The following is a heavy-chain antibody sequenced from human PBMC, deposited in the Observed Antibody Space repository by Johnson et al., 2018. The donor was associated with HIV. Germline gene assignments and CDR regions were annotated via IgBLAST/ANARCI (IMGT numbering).Heavy chain of an antibody. J-gene: IGHJ3*01. Sequence: DVQLVESGGGLVQPGGSLRLSCAASGFTVSSNYMSWVRQAPGKGLEWVSVIYSGGSTYYADSVKGRFTISRDNSKSTLYLQMNSLRAEDTAVYYCAKDRGYSTSSAFDFWGQGTMVTVSS. CDR3: AKDRGYSTSSAFDF. CDR1: GFTVSSNY. CDR2: IYSGGST. V-gene: IGHV3-66*01. D-gene: IGHD6-13*01.